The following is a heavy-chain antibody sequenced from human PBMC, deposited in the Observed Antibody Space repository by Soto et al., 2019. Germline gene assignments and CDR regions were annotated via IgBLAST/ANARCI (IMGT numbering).Heavy chain of an antibody. V-gene: IGHV4-34*01. D-gene: IGHD2-21*02. J-gene: IGHJ4*02. CDR2: INHSGST. Sequence: ETLSLTCAVYGGSFSGYYWSWIRQPPGKGLEWIGEINHSGSTNYNPSLKSRVTISVDTSKNQFSLKLSSVTAADTAVYYCARGRYCGGDCYSFFDYWGQGTLVTVSS. CDR3: ARGRYCGGDCYSFFDY. CDR1: GGSFSGYY.